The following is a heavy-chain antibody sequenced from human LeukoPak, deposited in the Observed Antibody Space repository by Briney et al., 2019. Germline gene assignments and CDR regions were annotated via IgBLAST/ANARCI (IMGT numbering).Heavy chain of an antibody. V-gene: IGHV3-30-3*01. CDR2: ISYDGSNK. CDR3: ATYSSSYLELVY. Sequence: GRSLRLSCAASGFTFSSYAMHWVRQAPGKGLEWVAVISYDGSNKYYADSVKGRFTISRDNSKNTLYLQMNSLRAEDTAVYYCATYSSSYLELVYWGQGTLVTVSS. D-gene: IGHD6-6*01. J-gene: IGHJ4*02. CDR1: GFTFSSYA.